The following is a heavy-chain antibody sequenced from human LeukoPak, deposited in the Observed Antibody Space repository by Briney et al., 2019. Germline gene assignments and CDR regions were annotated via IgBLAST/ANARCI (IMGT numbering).Heavy chain of an antibody. V-gene: IGHV3-23*01. CDR3: AKGGKWDVTPFDY. Sequence: GGSLRLSCTTSGFTFSSYAMSWVRQAPGKGLEWVSTISGGGGSTYYADSVKGRFTISRDNSKNTLYLQVNSLRAEDTAVYYCAKGGKWDVTPFDYWGQGTLVTVSS. J-gene: IGHJ4*02. CDR2: ISGGGGST. D-gene: IGHD1-26*01. CDR1: GFTFSSYA.